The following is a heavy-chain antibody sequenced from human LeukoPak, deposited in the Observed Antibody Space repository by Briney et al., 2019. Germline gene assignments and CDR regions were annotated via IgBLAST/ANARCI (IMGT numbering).Heavy chain of an antibody. D-gene: IGHD3-10*01. V-gene: IGHV3-11*01. CDR3: ARDSTPPNYTSGKNDAFDI. J-gene: IGHJ3*02. Sequence: GASLRLSCAASGFILSDYSMSWIRQAPGKGLEWLSYISDSGTIIHNADSVRGRFTISRDSAKNSLSLQMNSLRADDTAVYYCARDSTPPNYTSGKNDAFDIWGQGTLVSVSS. CDR2: ISDSGTII. CDR1: GFILSDYS.